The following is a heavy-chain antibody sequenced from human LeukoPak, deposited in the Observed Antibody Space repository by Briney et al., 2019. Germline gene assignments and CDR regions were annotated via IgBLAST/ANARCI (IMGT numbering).Heavy chain of an antibody. V-gene: IGHV1-18*01. Sequence: ASVKVSFKASGYTFTSYGISWVRQAPGQGLEWMGWISAYNGNTNYAQKLQGRVTMTTDTSTSTAYMELRSLRSDDTAVYYCAREITMVRGVIWFDPRGQGTLVTVSS. CDR3: AREITMVRGVIWFDP. D-gene: IGHD3-10*01. CDR2: ISAYNGNT. J-gene: IGHJ5*02. CDR1: GYTFTSYG.